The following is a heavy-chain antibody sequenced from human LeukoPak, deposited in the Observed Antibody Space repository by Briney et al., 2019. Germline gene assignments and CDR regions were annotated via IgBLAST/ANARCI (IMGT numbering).Heavy chain of an antibody. CDR3: ARGGPQQTYDSGGYYIFDY. V-gene: IGHV1-8*01. Sequence: ASVKVSCKASGYTFTSYDINWVRQATGQGLEWMGWMNPNSGNTGYAQKFQGRVTMTRNTSISTAYMELSSLRSEDTAVYYCARGGPQQTYDSGGYYIFDYWGQGTLVTVSS. CDR1: GYTFTSYD. D-gene: IGHD3-22*01. CDR2: MNPNSGNT. J-gene: IGHJ4*02.